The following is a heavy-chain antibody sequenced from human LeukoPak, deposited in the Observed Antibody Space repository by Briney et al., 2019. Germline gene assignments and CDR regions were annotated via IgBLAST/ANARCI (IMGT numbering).Heavy chain of an antibody. CDR2: ISAYNGNT. CDR1: GYTFTSYG. CDR3: ARDLRRDSSGYYYTFDY. Sequence: GASVKVSCKASGYTFTSYGISWVRQAPGQGLEWMGWISAYNGNTNYAQKLQGRVTMTTDTSTGTAYMELRSLRSDDTAVYYCARDLRRDSSGYYYTFDYWGQGTLVTVSS. D-gene: IGHD3-22*01. J-gene: IGHJ4*02. V-gene: IGHV1-18*01.